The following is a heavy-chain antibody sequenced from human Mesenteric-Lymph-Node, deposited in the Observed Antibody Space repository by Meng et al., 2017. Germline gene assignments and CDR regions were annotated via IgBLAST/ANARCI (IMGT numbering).Heavy chain of an antibody. Sequence: GESLKISCAASGFTFNNAWMSWVRQAPGQGLEWVAIINEDGSEKYYLDSVKGRFTISRDNAKSSLDLQMTSLRAEDTAVYYCTRDRAWGCTDYWGQGTLVTVSS. CDR2: INEDGSEK. J-gene: IGHJ4*02. V-gene: IGHV3-7*01. CDR1: GFTFNNAW. CDR3: TRDRAWGCTDY. D-gene: IGHD2-8*01.